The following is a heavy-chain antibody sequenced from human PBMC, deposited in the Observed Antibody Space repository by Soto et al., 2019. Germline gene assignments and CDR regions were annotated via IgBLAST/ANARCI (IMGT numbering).Heavy chain of an antibody. D-gene: IGHD3-3*01. J-gene: IGHJ6*02. CDR1: GYTFTSYD. CDR3: AYGGRFLEWLVLGMDV. CDR2: MNPNSGNT. Sequence: ASVKVSCKASGYTFTSYDINWVRQATGQGLEWMGWMNPNSGNTGYAQKFQGRVTMTRNTSISTAYMELSSLRSEDTAVYYCAYGGRFLEWLVLGMDVWGQGTTVTVSS. V-gene: IGHV1-8*01.